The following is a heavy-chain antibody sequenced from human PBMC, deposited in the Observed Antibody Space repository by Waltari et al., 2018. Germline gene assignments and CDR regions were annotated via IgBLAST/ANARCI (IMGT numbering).Heavy chain of an antibody. CDR1: GYTFTSYD. CDR3: ARDYHKTKPYWGY. D-gene: IGHD2-21*01. CDR2: MNPNSGNT. V-gene: IGHV1-8*01. J-gene: IGHJ4*02. Sequence: QVQLVQSGAEVKKPGASVKVSCKASGYTFTSYDIHWVRQATGQGLEWVGWMNPNSGNTDYAQRFQGRVTMTRSTSISTAYMELSGLRSEDTAVYYCARDYHKTKPYWGYWGLGTLVTVSS.